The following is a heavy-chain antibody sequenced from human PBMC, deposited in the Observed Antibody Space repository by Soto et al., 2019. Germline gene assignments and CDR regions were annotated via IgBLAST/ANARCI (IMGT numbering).Heavy chain of an antibody. V-gene: IGHV4-59*01. D-gene: IGHD2-15*01. Sequence: QVQLQESGPGLVEPSETLSLTCTVSGGSISSYYWSWIRQPPGKGLEWIGYIYYSGSTNYNPSLKSRVTISVDTSKNQFSLKLSSVTAADTAVYYCARENCSGGSCYASWGQGTLVTVSS. CDR2: IYYSGST. J-gene: IGHJ5*02. CDR1: GGSISSYY. CDR3: ARENCSGGSCYAS.